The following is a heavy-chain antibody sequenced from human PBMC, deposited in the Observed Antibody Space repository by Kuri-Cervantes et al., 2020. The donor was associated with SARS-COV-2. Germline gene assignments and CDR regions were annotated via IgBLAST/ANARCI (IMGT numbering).Heavy chain of an antibody. V-gene: IGHV3-9*01. D-gene: IGHD6-19*01. CDR3: AKEGSAVAGLYYYYYMDV. CDR1: GFTFDDYA. Sequence: SLKISCAASGFTFDDYAMHWVRQAPGKGLEWVSGIRWNSATIIYVGSVKGRFTISRDNSKNSLYLQMNSLRAEDTALYYCAKEGSAVAGLYYYYYMDVWGKGTTVTVSS. CDR2: IRWNSATI. J-gene: IGHJ6*03.